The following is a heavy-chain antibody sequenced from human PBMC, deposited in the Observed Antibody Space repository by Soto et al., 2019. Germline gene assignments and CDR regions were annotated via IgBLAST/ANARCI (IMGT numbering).Heavy chain of an antibody. V-gene: IGHV4-34*01. J-gene: IGHJ5*02. CDR2: INHVGGT. CDR3: VRIRYQLPSSVLWLDP. CDR1: GGFLSISY. Sequence: SETLSLTCAVYGGFLSISYWTWIRQPPGKGLEWIGEINHVGGTNYNPSLKSRVTMSVDTSQNQFSLRLISVTAADTAMYFCVRIRYQLPSSVLWLDPWGQGTPVTVSS. D-gene: IGHD3-16*01.